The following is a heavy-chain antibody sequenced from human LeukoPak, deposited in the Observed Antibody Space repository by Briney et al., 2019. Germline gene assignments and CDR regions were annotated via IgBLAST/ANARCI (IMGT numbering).Heavy chain of an antibody. CDR3: AKRIRYCSSTSCSDYYYGMDV. D-gene: IGHD2-2*01. CDR1: GFTFSSYG. Sequence: GGSLRLSCAASGFTFSSYGMHWVRQAPGKGLEWVAVISYDGSNKYYADSVKGRFTISRDNSKSTLHLQMNSLRAEDTAVYYCAKRIRYCSSTSCSDYYYGMDVWGQGTTVTVSS. J-gene: IGHJ6*02. V-gene: IGHV3-30*18. CDR2: ISYDGSNK.